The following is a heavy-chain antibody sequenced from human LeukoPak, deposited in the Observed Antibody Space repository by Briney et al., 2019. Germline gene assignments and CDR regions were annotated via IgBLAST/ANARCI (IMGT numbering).Heavy chain of an antibody. CDR1: GYTFTGYY. Sequence: ASVKVSCKASGYTFTGYYMHWVRQAPGQGLEWMGWINPNSGGTNYAQKFQGRVTMTRDTSISTAYMELSRLRSDDTAVYYCARGGLYCGGDCYRDAFDIWGQGTMVTASS. D-gene: IGHD2-21*01. CDR2: INPNSGGT. CDR3: ARGGLYCGGDCYRDAFDI. V-gene: IGHV1-2*02. J-gene: IGHJ3*02.